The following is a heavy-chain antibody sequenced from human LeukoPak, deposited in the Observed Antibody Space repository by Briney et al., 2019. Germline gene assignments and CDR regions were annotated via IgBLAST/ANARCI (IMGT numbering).Heavy chain of an antibody. CDR2: IKQDGSKK. J-gene: IGHJ4*02. Sequence: GGSLRLSCVASGFPFSSYWMTWVRQAPGKGLEWVANIKQDGSKKSYVDSVKGRFTISRDNAKNSLYLQMNSLRAEDTAIYYCTRVGYIDEGIDYWGQGTLVAVSS. CDR3: TRVGYIDEGIDY. V-gene: IGHV3-7*04. CDR1: GFPFSSYW. D-gene: IGHD5-24*01.